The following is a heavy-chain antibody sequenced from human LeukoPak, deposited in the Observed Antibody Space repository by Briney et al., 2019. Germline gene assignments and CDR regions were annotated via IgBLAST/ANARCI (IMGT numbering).Heavy chain of an antibody. CDR3: ARRGSGWSGDGAFDI. D-gene: IGHD6-19*01. CDR1: GGSISSYY. J-gene: IGHJ3*02. Sequence: SETLSLTCTVSGGSISSYYWSWIRQPPGKGLEWIGYIYYSGSTNYNPSLKSRVTLSVDTSKNQFSLKLSSVTAADTAVYYCARRGSGWSGDGAFDIWGQGTMVTVSS. CDR2: IYYSGST. V-gene: IGHV4-59*08.